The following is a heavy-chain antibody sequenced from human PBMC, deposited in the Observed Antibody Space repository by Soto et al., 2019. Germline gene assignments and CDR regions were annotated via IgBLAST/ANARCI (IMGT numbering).Heavy chain of an antibody. CDR1: GGSISSSNW. V-gene: IGHV4-4*02. Sequence: SETLSLTCAASGGSISSSNWQSLLHQSSGKGLEWIGEIYHSGSTNYNPSLKSRVTISVYKSKNQFSLKLSSVTAADTAVYYCARRGYCTNGVCYYGMDVWGQGTTVT. CDR2: IYHSGST. CDR3: ARRGYCTNGVCYYGMDV. D-gene: IGHD2-8*01. J-gene: IGHJ6*02.